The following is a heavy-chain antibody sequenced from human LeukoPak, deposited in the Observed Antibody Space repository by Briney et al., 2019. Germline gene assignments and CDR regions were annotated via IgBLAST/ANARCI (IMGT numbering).Heavy chain of an antibody. CDR1: GGSFSGYY. V-gene: IGHV4-34*01. CDR2: INHSGST. CDR3: ARSPRYYGRDY. J-gene: IGHJ4*02. Sequence: PSETLSLTCAVYGGSFSGYYWSWIRQPPGKGLEWIGEINHSGSTNYNPSLKSRVTISVDTSKNQFSLKLSSVTAADTAVYYCARSPRYYGRDYWGQGTLVTVPS. D-gene: IGHD2/OR15-2a*01.